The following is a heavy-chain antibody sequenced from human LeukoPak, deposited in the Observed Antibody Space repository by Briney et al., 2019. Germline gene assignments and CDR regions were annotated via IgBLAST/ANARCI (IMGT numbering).Heavy chain of an antibody. D-gene: IGHD3-10*01. CDR1: GFTFSSSA. Sequence: PGGSLRLSCAASGFTFSSSAMNWVRQAPGKGLEWVAVIWYDGSNKYYADSVKGRFTISRDNSKNTLYLQMNSLRAEDTAVYYCARDYQEIWFGDAHYYYGMDVWGQGTTVTVSS. J-gene: IGHJ6*02. V-gene: IGHV3-33*08. CDR2: IWYDGSNK. CDR3: ARDYQEIWFGDAHYYYGMDV.